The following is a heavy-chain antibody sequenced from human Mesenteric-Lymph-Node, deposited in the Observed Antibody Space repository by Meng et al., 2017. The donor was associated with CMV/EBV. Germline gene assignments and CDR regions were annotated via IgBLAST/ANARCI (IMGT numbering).Heavy chain of an antibody. D-gene: IGHD3-3*01. V-gene: IGHV3-30*02. CDR2: IRYDGYND. J-gene: IGHJ6*02. CDR3: AKDRTTYYDFWSGYADYGMDV. CDR1: GFTFSSYG. Sequence: GESLKISCAASGFTFSSYGMHWVRQAPGKGLEWVAFIRYDGYNDYYADSVKGRFTISRDNSKNTLYLQMNSLRAEDTALYYCAKDRTTYYDFWSGYADYGMDVWGQGTTVTV.